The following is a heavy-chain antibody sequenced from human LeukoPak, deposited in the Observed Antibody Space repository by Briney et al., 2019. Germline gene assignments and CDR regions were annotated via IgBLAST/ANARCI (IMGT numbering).Heavy chain of an antibody. Sequence: GGSLRLSCAASGFTFSSYGVHWVRQAPGKGLEWVAVISYDGSIKYYADSVKGRFTISRDNSNNTLYLQMNSLRAEDTAVYYCARDVRIVGATTGPLDYWGQGTLVTVSS. D-gene: IGHD1-26*01. CDR3: ARDVRIVGATTGPLDY. V-gene: IGHV3-30-3*01. CDR1: GFTFSSYG. CDR2: ISYDGSIK. J-gene: IGHJ4*02.